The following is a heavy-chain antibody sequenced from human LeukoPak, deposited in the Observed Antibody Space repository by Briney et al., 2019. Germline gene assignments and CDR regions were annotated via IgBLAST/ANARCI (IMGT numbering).Heavy chain of an antibody. Sequence: PGGSLRLSCAASGFTFDDYAMHWVRQAPGKGLEWVSVISWDGGSAYYTDSVKGRFTVSRDNSKNSLYMQMNSLSAEDTALYYCAKARSSSGWDMDVWGKGTTVTVSS. J-gene: IGHJ6*03. CDR3: AKARSSSGWDMDV. V-gene: IGHV3-43D*03. D-gene: IGHD6-19*01. CDR1: GFTFDDYA. CDR2: ISWDGGSA.